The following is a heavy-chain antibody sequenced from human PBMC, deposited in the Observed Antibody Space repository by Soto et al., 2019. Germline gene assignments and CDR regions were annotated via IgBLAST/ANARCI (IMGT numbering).Heavy chain of an antibody. V-gene: IGHV4-39*01. J-gene: IGHJ6*02. Sequence: PSETLSLTCTVSGASISSYNYLVWFRQPPGKGLEWIGRIIYSGDIMYNPSLQSRLTLFVDTSKNQFSLKLSSVTAADTAMYYCARARSSGYWTHSMDVWGQGTTVTVSS. CDR1: GASISSYNY. D-gene: IGHD3-22*01. CDR3: ARARSSGYWTHSMDV. CDR2: IIYSGDI.